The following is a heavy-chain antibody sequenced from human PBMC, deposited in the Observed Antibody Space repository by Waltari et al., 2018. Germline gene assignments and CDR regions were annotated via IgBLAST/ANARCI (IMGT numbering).Heavy chain of an antibody. CDR3: AKGPDSSGYYSNWFDP. CDR1: GFTLSNLG. D-gene: IGHD3-22*01. Sequence: QVQLVESGGGVVQPGGSLRLSCAASGFTLSNLGTPGVRQAPGKGLEWVAFIWSDETNKHYADSVQGRFTISRDNSKNTVFLQMNSLRTEDTAVYYCAKGPDSSGYYSNWFDPWGQGILVTVSS. J-gene: IGHJ5*02. CDR2: IWSDETNK. V-gene: IGHV3-30*02.